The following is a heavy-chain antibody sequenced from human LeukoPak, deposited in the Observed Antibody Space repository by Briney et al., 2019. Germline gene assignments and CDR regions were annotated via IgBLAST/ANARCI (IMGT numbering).Heavy chain of an antibody. Sequence: SEALSLTCIVSGGSISSYYWSWIRQPPGKGLEWIGYIYYSGSTNYNPSLKSRVTISVDTSKNQFSLKLSSVTAADTAVYYCARTHSSSWYFDYWGQGTLVTVSS. CDR1: GGSISSYY. CDR3: ARTHSSSWYFDY. V-gene: IGHV4-59*08. CDR2: IYYSGST. D-gene: IGHD6-13*01. J-gene: IGHJ4*02.